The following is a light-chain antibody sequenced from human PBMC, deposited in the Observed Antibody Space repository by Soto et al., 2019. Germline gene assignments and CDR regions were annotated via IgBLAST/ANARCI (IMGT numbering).Light chain of an antibody. CDR3: SSYGGRDNYV. J-gene: IGLJ1*01. CDR2: EVS. V-gene: IGLV2-8*01. Sequence: QSALTQPPSAAGSPGQSVTISCTGTSTDVGGYNYLSWYQQYPGKAPKLMIYEVSKRPSGVPDRFSGSKSGNTSSLTVSGLQAEDEADYYCSSYGGRDNYVFGTGTKLTVL. CDR1: STDVGGYNY.